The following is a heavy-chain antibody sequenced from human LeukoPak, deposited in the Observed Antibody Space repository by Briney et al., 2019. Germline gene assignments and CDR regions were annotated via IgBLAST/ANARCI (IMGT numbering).Heavy chain of an antibody. CDR3: ASSIAVAGTDY. V-gene: IGHV4-4*07. J-gene: IGHJ4*02. D-gene: IGHD6-19*01. CDR2: IYTSGST. Sequence: PSETLSLTCTVSGGSISSYYWSWIRQPAGKGLEWIGRIYTSGSTNYNPSLKSRVTMSVGTSKNQFSLKLSSVTAADTAVYYCASSIAVAGTDYWGQGTLVTVSS. CDR1: GGSISSYY.